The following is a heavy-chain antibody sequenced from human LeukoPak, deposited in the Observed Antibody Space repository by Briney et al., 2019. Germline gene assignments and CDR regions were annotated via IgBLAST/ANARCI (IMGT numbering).Heavy chain of an antibody. D-gene: IGHD3-9*01. J-gene: IGHJ4*02. V-gene: IGHV4-39*01. CDR1: GGSISSSSYY. CDR3: ARGLRYFDWLEPPDY. CDR2: IYYSGST. Sequence: PETLSLTCTVSGGSISSSSYYWGWIRQPPGKGLEWIGSIYYSGSTYYIPSLKSRVTISVDTSKNQFSLKLSSVTAADTAVYYCARGLRYFDWLEPPDYWGQGTLVTVSS.